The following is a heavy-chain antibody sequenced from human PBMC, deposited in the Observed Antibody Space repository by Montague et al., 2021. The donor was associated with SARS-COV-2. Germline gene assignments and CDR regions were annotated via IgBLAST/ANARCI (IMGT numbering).Heavy chain of an antibody. D-gene: IGHD6-19*01. CDR3: ARGSGWMGNAFDI. CDR2: IYYSGST. CDR1: GGSISSYY. V-gene: IGHV4-59*01. J-gene: IGHJ3*02. Sequence: SETLSLTCTVPGGSISSYYWSWIRQPPGKGLEWIGYIYYSGSTNYNPSLKSRVTISVDTSKNQFSLKLSSVTTAVTAVYYCARGSGWMGNAFDIWGQGTMVTVSS.